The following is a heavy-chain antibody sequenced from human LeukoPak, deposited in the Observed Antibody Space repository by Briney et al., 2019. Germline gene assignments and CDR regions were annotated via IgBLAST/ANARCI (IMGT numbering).Heavy chain of an antibody. CDR2: IKESEKT. Sequence: SETLSLTCAVYGGTLSGYYWSWIRQPPGKGLEWIGEIKESEKTNYNPSLKSRVTISIDTSKNQFSLKLSSVTAADTAVYYCAREGLRNVHNPLGCCGQGTLVTVSS. CDR1: GGTLSGYY. CDR3: AREGLRNVHNPLGC. J-gene: IGHJ4*02. D-gene: IGHD5-24*01. V-gene: IGHV4-34*01.